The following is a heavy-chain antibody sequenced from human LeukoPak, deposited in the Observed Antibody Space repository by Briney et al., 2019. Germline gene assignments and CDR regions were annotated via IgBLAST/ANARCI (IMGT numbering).Heavy chain of an antibody. D-gene: IGHD1-1*01. V-gene: IGHV7-4-1*02. CDR1: GYTFTSYA. Sequence: ASVKVSCKASGYTFTSYAINWVRQAPGQGLECMGWIRTSTGSPTYAQGFTGRFVFSLDTSVNTAYLQTSSLKAEDTAVYYCARDHDSAASDIWGQGTMVTVSS. J-gene: IGHJ3*02. CDR2: IRTSTGSP. CDR3: ARDHDSAASDI.